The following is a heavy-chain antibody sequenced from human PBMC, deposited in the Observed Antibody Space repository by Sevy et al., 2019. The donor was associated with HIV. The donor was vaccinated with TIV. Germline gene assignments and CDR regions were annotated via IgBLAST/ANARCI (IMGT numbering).Heavy chain of an antibody. D-gene: IGHD3-3*01. V-gene: IGHV4-34*01. CDR3: XXXXXTDKRSYDFWSGYYISVSYYYGMDV. CDR2: INHSGST. Sequence: SETLSLTCAVYGGSFSGYYWSWIRQPPGKGLEWIGEINHSGSTNYNPSLKSRVTISVDTSKNQFSLKLSSVTAADTXXXXXXXXXXTDKRSYDFWSGYYISVSYYYGMDVWGQGTTVTVPS. J-gene: IGHJ6*02. CDR1: GGSFSGYY.